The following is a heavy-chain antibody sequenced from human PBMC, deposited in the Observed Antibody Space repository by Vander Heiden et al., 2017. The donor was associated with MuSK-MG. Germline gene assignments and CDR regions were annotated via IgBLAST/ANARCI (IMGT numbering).Heavy chain of an antibody. CDR2: IYHSGST. CDR1: GYSISSGYY. Sequence: QVQLQESGPGLVKPSETLSLTCAVSGYSISSGYYWGWIRQPPGKGLEWIGSIYHSGSTYYNPSRKSRVTISVDTSKNQFSMKLSSVTAADTAVYYCAIVVDSGYEKYYFDYWCQGTLVTVSS. V-gene: IGHV4-38-2*01. CDR3: AIVVDSGYEKYYFDY. J-gene: IGHJ4*02. D-gene: IGHD5-12*01.